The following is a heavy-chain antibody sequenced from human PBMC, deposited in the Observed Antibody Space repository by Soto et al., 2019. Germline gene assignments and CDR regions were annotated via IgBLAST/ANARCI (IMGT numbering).Heavy chain of an antibody. D-gene: IGHD2-21*01. Sequence: EVQLVDSGGGLVEPGGSLRLSCAASGFNFFTYTMDWVRQAPGKGLEWVSSISGDGNYKYYAPAVTGRFTISRDNAKNSMYMHMQQLYAEDTAVYYWARIDCCGFPPYRRQGDLDYWGQGTLVTVSS. V-gene: IGHV3-21*01. J-gene: IGHJ4*02. CDR3: ARIDCCGFPPYRRQGDLDY. CDR1: GFNFFTYT. CDR2: ISGDGNYK.